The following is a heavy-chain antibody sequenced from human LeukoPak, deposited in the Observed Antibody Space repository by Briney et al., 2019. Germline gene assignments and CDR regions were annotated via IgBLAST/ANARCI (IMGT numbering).Heavy chain of an antibody. J-gene: IGHJ4*02. D-gene: IGHD3-22*01. CDR3: ARLSSGYSFDD. V-gene: IGHV5-51*01. CDR2: VYPGDSDT. CDR1: GYSFTSYW. Sequence: GESLKISCKGSGYSFTSYWIGWVRQMPGKGLEWMGIVYPGDSDTRYSPSFQGQVTISAANSSSTAYLQRSSLKASDTAMYYCARLSSGYSFDDWGQGTLVTVSS.